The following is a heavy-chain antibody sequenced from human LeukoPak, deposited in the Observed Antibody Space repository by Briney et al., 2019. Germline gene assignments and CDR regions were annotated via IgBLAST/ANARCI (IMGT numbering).Heavy chain of an antibody. CDR2: IVGSGGNM. J-gene: IGHJ5*02. CDR3: ARIGATMVRGVKVDWFDP. CDR1: GFTFSSYA. D-gene: IGHD3-10*01. Sequence: PGGSLRLSCAASGFTFSSYAMSWVRQAPGKWLEWLSAIVGSGGNMYYADSVKGRFTISRDNFKSTLYLQMNSLRAEDTAVYYCARIGATMVRGVKVDWFDPWGQGTLVTVSS. V-gene: IGHV3-23*01.